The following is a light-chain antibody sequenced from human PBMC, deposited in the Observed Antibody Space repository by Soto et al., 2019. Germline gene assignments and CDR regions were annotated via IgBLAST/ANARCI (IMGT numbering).Light chain of an antibody. J-gene: IGKJ1*01. CDR2: KAS. V-gene: IGKV1-5*03. Sequence: DIQLTQSPSTLSASVGDRVTITCRASRSIINWLAWYQQKSGKGPKLLIYKASNLQTGVPSRFSGSGYGTEFTFTISSLQPDDVATYYCQQYSDHWTFGQGTKVEIK. CDR1: RSIINW. CDR3: QQYSDHWT.